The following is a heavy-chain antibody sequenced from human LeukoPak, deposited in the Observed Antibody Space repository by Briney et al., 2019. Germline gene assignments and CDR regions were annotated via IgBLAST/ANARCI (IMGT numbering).Heavy chain of an antibody. CDR3: ARVGYYDSSGYYDDAFDI. J-gene: IGHJ3*02. CDR1: GFTFSSYW. V-gene: IGHV3-7*01. Sequence: GGSLRLSCAASGFTFSSYWMSWVRQAPGKGLEWVANIKQDGSEKYYVDSVKGRFTISRDNAKNSLYLQRNSLRAEDTAVYYCARVGYYDSSGYYDDAFDIWGQGTMVTVSS. CDR2: IKQDGSEK. D-gene: IGHD3-22*01.